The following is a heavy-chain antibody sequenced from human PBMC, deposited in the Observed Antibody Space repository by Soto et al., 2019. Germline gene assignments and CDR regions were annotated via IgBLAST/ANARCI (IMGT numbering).Heavy chain of an antibody. Sequence: QITLRESGPTLVKPTQALTLTCTFSGFSLNTAGAGVGWIRQPPGKALEWLALIYWNDDKRFRPSLKSKLTITKDTSNKQVVLTMTNVDPVDTATYYCAHRGYGDYPRDNWFDPWGQGTLVTVSS. J-gene: IGHJ5*02. V-gene: IGHV2-5*01. CDR2: IYWNDDK. D-gene: IGHD4-17*01. CDR1: GFSLNTAGAG. CDR3: AHRGYGDYPRDNWFDP.